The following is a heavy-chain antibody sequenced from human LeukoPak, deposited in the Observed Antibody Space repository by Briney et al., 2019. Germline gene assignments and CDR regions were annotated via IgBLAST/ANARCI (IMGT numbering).Heavy chain of an antibody. V-gene: IGHV1-18*01. CDR3: ARDHAGYDFWSGYHNESYYFDY. CDR1: GYTFTSYG. J-gene: IGHJ4*02. Sequence: ASVKVSCKASGYTFTSYGISWVRQAPGQGLEWMGWISAYNGNTNYAQKLQGRVTMTTDTSTSTAYMELRSLRSDDTAVYYCARDHAGYDFWSGYHNESYYFDYWGQGTLVTVSS. CDR2: ISAYNGNT. D-gene: IGHD3-3*01.